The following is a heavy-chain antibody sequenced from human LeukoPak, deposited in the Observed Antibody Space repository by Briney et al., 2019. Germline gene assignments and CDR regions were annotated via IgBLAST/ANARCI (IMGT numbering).Heavy chain of an antibody. CDR1: GFSFSSYA. V-gene: IGHV3-23*01. Sequence: QPGGSLRLSCAASGFSFSSYAMSWVRQAPGKGLEWVSAISGRDGRTHYVDSVKGRFTISRDNSKNTLFLQMNSLRAEDTAVFYCTTSPSFDSSSYALNYWGQGTPVTVSS. CDR3: TTSPSFDSSSYALNY. CDR2: ISGRDGRT. J-gene: IGHJ4*02. D-gene: IGHD6-13*01.